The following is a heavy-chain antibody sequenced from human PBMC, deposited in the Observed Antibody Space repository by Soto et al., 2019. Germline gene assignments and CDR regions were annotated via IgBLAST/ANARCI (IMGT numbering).Heavy chain of an antibody. J-gene: IGHJ4*02. CDR3: ARGRVDGGELDL. V-gene: IGHV3-33*01. CDR1: GFTFRTYG. Sequence: VQLVESGGGVVQPGRSLRLSCAASGFTFRTYGMYWVRQAPGKGLEWVAVIWYDASNKYYADSVKGRFTISRDNSENTLYLQINSLRAEDTAVYYGARGRVDGGELDLWGQGTLVTVSS. D-gene: IGHD1-26*01. CDR2: IWYDASNK.